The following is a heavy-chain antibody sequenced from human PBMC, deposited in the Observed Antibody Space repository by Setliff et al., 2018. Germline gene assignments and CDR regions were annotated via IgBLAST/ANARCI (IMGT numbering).Heavy chain of an antibody. CDR1: GYIFTNYG. Sequence: ASVKVSCKASGYIFTNYGFSWVRQAPGQGLEWMGWISGYNGNTEYAQKFQGRVTMTTDTSTSTGYMELRSLRSDDTAVYYCTRYLSGYSSGRWGEYYSDYWGQGTLVTVSS. J-gene: IGHJ4*02. D-gene: IGHD6-19*01. CDR2: ISGYNGNT. CDR3: TRYLSGYSSGRWGEYYSDY. V-gene: IGHV1-18*01.